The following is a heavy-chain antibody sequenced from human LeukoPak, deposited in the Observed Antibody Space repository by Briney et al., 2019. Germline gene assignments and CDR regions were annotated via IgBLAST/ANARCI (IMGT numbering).Heavy chain of an antibody. CDR3: AKGSHYYDSSGYYPFDY. CDR2: IRYDGSNK. J-gene: IGHJ4*02. V-gene: IGHV3-30*02. CDR1: GFTFLSYG. D-gene: IGHD3-22*01. Sequence: GGSLRLSCAASGFTFLSYGMHWVRQAPGKGLEWVAFIRYDGSNKYYADSVKGRFTISRDNSKNTLYLQMNSLRAEDTAVYYCAKGSHYYDSSGYYPFDYWGQGTLITVSS.